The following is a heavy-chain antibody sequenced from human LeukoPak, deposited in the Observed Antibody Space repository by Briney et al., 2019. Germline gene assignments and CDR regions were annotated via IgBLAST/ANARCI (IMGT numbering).Heavy chain of an antibody. CDR1: GYTFSDYP. CDR3: ATPSMRGPSYGYVRLLN. Sequence: EASVKVSCKASGYTFSDYPLHWVRQAPGQRPEWMGWISAGNGNTKYSQKFQGRVTFTRDTSTNTAYMELSSLTSEDTAVYYCATPSMRGPSYGYVRLLNWGQGSLVTVSS. V-gene: IGHV1-3*01. J-gene: IGHJ4*02. D-gene: IGHD5-18*01. CDR2: ISAGNGNT.